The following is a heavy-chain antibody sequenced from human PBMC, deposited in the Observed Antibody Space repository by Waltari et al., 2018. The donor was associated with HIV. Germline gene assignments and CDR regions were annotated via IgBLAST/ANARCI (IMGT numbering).Heavy chain of an antibody. CDR1: GFTFSNDG. CDR3: ARAYYGSPSYYFDY. CDR2: IWYDGSNK. J-gene: IGHJ4*02. Sequence: QVQLVESGGGVVQPGRSLRLSCAASGFTFSNDGRHWVRQAPGKGLEWVAVIWYDGSNKYYADSVKGRFTISRDNSKNTLYLQMNSLRAEDMAVYYCARAYYGSPSYYFDYWGQGTLVTVSS. D-gene: IGHD1-26*01. V-gene: IGHV3-33*01.